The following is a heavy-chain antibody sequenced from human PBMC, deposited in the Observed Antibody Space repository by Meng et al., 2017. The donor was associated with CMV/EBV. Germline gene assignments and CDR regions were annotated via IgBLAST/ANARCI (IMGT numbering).Heavy chain of an antibody. CDR2: IYKSGST. Sequence: CTVSGGSVSSNNYYWTWIRQPPGKGLEWIGYIYKSGSTNYNPSLKSRVTISADTSKNQFPLKLSSVTAADTAVYYCARDNLGGSYDYWGQGTLVTVSS. V-gene: IGHV4-61*01. J-gene: IGHJ4*02. D-gene: IGHD1-26*01. CDR3: ARDNLGGSYDY. CDR1: GGSVSSNNYY.